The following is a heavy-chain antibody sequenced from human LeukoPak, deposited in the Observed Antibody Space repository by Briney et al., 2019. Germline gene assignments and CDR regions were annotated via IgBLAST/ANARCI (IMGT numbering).Heavy chain of an antibody. CDR1: GFTFSSYG. CDR2: IWYDGSNK. D-gene: IGHD1-14*01. J-gene: IGHJ4*02. CDR3: AKDRGTSGRNGLDY. Sequence: GGSLRLSCAASGFTFSSYGMHWVRQAPGKGLEWVAVIWYDGSNKYYADSGKGRFTISRDNSKNTLYLQTNSLRAEGTAVYYCAKDRGTSGRNGLDYWGQGTLVAVSS. V-gene: IGHV3-33*06.